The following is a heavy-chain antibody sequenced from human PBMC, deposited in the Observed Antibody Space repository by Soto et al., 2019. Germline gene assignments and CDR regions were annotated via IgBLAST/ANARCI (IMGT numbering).Heavy chain of an antibody. V-gene: IGHV4-59*01. CDR3: ARDISGGYNWFDP. CDR2: IYYSGST. CDR1: GGSISSYY. Sequence: PSETLSLTCTVSGGSISSYYWSWIRQPPGKGLEWIGYIYYSGSTNYNPSLKSRVTISVDTSKNQFSLKLSSVTAADTAVYYCARDISGGYNWFDPWGQGTLVTVSS. D-gene: IGHD5-12*01. J-gene: IGHJ5*02.